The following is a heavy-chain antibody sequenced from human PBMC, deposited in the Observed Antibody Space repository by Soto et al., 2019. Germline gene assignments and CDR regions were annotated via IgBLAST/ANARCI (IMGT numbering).Heavy chain of an antibody. D-gene: IGHD6-13*01. CDR1: GYTFTSYD. J-gene: IGHJ6*02. CDR3: ARASSSSWLYYYYYGMDV. Sequence: QVQLVQSGAEVKKPGASVKVSCKASGYTFTSYDINWVRQATGQGLEWMGWMNPNSGNTGYAQKFQGRVTMTRNTAISTAYMELSSLRSEDTAVYYCARASSSSWLYYYYYGMDVWGQGTTVTVSS. CDR2: MNPNSGNT. V-gene: IGHV1-8*01.